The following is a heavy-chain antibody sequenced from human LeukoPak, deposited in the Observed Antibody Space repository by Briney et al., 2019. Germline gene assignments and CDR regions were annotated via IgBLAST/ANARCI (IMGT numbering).Heavy chain of an antibody. J-gene: IGHJ4*02. D-gene: IGHD2-15*01. CDR1: GYTFTTYY. Sequence: ASVKVSCKASGYTFTTYYIHWVRQAPGQGLEWMEKINPSGGSTTYAQKFQDRVTLTRDTSTTTVYMELSSLTSEDTAVYYCARDMSNRWYFDFWGQGLLVTVSS. CDR3: ARDMSNRWYFDF. V-gene: IGHV1-46*01. CDR2: INPSGGST.